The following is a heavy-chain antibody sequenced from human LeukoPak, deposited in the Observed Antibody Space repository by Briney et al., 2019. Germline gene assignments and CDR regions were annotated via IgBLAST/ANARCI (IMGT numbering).Heavy chain of an antibody. Sequence: GGSLRLSCAVSGLAFSNAWMSWVRQAPGKGLEWVGRIKRKIDGETTDYAAPVKGRFTISRDDSKNTLYLQMSSLKTEDTAVYYCTTGFPLRYYFDYWGQGTLVTVSS. V-gene: IGHV3-15*01. CDR1: GLAFSNAW. CDR3: TTGFPLRYYFDY. CDR2: IKRKIDGETT. J-gene: IGHJ4*02.